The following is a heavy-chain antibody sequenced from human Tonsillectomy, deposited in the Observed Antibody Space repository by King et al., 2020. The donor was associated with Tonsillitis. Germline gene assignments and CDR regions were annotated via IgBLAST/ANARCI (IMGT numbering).Heavy chain of an antibody. J-gene: IGHJ4*02. Sequence: VQLVESGGGLVQPGGSLRLSCAASGFTFSNYWMNWVRQAPGKGLEWVANIKEDGSETYYVDSVKGRFTISRDNAKKSLYLQMNSLRAEDTAVYYCARSIAAPLAYWGQGTLVTVSS. CDR2: IKEDGSET. CDR3: ARSIAAPLAY. V-gene: IGHV3-7*01. CDR1: GFTFSNYW. D-gene: IGHD6-6*01.